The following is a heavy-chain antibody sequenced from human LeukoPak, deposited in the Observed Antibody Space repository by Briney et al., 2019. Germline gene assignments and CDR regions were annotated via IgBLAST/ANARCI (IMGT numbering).Heavy chain of an antibody. CDR3: AKDLTARWVQIPYQLFDC. CDR2: ISGSGDIT. CDR1: RFTFRNYA. Sequence: GGSLRLSCAASRFTFRNYAMSWARQAPGKGLEWVSVISGSGDITYYADSVKGRFTISRDNSKNTLFLQMNSLRAEDTAVYYCAKDLTARWVQIPYQLFDCWGQGTLVTISS. J-gene: IGHJ4*02. V-gene: IGHV3-23*01. D-gene: IGHD5-24*01.